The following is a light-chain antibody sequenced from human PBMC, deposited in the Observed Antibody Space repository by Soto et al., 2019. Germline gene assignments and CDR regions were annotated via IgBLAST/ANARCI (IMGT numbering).Light chain of an antibody. CDR2: DAS. J-gene: IGKJ5*01. CDR3: QQYGSSPIT. V-gene: IGKV3-20*01. Sequence: EIVLTQSPGTLSLSPGERATLSCRASQSVSSSWLAWYQQKPGQAPRLLIYDASGRATGSPDRFSGSGSGTDFTLTISRLEPEGFAVYYCQQYGSSPITFGQGTRLEIK. CDR1: QSVSSSW.